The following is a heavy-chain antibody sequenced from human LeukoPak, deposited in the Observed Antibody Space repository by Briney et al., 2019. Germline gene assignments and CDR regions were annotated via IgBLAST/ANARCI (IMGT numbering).Heavy chain of an antibody. V-gene: IGHV4-38-2*01. J-gene: IGHJ5*02. CDR1: GYSISSGYY. CDR3: ARHVDQLLNWFDP. D-gene: IGHD2-2*01. Sequence: SETLSLTCAVSGYSISSGYYWGWIRQPPGKGLEWIGSIYHSGSTYYNPSLKSRVTISVDTSNNQFSLKLSSVTAADTAVYYCARHVDQLLNWFDPWGQGTLVTVSS. CDR2: IYHSGST.